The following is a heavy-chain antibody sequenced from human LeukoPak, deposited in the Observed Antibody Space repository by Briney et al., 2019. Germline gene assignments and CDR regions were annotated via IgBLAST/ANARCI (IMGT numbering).Heavy chain of an antibody. Sequence: PGGSLRLSCAASEFTFSSYTMNWVRQAPGKGLEWVSSISSSSSYIHYVDSVKGRFTISRDNAKNSLYLQMNSLRAEDTAVYYCAIPKQQLAFDYWGQGTLVTVSS. V-gene: IGHV3-21*01. CDR2: ISSSSSYI. J-gene: IGHJ4*02. CDR1: EFTFSSYT. D-gene: IGHD6-13*01. CDR3: AIPKQQLAFDY.